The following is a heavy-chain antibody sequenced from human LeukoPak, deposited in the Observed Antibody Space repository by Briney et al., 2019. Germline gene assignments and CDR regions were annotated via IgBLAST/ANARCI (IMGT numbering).Heavy chain of an antibody. CDR3: ARELSSSWYVPGFLDY. J-gene: IGHJ4*02. CDR1: GFTFSSYW. CDR2: IKQDGSEI. D-gene: IGHD6-13*01. V-gene: IGHV3-7*01. Sequence: GGSLRLSCAASGFTFSSYWMHWVRQAPGKGLEWVATIKQDGSEIYYVDSVKGRFTISRDNAKNSLYLQMNSLGAEDTAVYHCARELSSSWYVPGFLDYWGQGTLVTVSS.